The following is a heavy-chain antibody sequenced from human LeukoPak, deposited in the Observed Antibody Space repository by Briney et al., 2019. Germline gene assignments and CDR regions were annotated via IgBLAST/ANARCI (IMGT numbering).Heavy chain of an antibody. Sequence: GGSLRLSCAASGFTFSSYVMHWVRQAPGKGLEWVAVISYDGSKKYYTDSVKGRFTISRDNSKSTLDLQMNSLRADDTAVYYCARGFGLGGLGFDYWGQGTLVTVSS. V-gene: IGHV3-30*10. D-gene: IGHD7-27*01. J-gene: IGHJ4*02. CDR3: ARGFGLGGLGFDY. CDR1: GFTFSSYV. CDR2: ISYDGSKK.